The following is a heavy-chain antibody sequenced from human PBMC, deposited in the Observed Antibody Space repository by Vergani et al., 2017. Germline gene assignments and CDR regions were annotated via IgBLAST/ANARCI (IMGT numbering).Heavy chain of an antibody. CDR2: IYYSGST. CDR1: GGSISSYY. CDR3: ARDATQTSSSGLDY. V-gene: IGHV4-59*01. Sequence: QVQLQESGPGLVKPSETLSLTCTVSGGSISSYYWSWIRQPPGKGLEWIGYIYYSGSTNYNPPLKSRVTISVDTSKNQFSLKLSSVTAADTAVYYCARDATQTSSSGLDYWGQGTLVTVSS. J-gene: IGHJ4*02. D-gene: IGHD6-13*01.